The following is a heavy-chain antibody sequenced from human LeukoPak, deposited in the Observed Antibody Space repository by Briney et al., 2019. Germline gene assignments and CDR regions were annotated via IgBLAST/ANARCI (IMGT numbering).Heavy chain of an antibody. CDR3: TSTASIAAAGTPWWAPYYGMDV. CDR1: GFTLSNYA. V-gene: IGHV3-49*04. CDR2: IRSKAYGGTT. Sequence: PGGSLRLSCAASGFTLSNYAMNWVRQAPGKGLEWVGFIRSKAYGGTTEYAASVKGRFTISRDDSKSIAYLQMNSLKTEDTAVYYCTSTASIAAAGTPWWAPYYGMDVWGQGTTVTVSS. D-gene: IGHD6-13*01. J-gene: IGHJ6*02.